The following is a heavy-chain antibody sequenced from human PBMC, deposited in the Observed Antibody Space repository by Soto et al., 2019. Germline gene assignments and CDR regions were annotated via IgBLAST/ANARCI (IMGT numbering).Heavy chain of an antibody. V-gene: IGHV4-39*07. CDR3: ARVWGGAFDI. J-gene: IGHJ3*02. CDR1: GDSISSSNYY. CDR2: MYNGGST. Sequence: PSETLSLTCTVSGDSISSSNYYWGWIRQPPGKGLEWIGSMYNGGSTYYNTSLKSRVTISVDTSKNQFSLKLSSVTAADTAVYYCARVWGGAFDIWGQGTMVTVSS. D-gene: IGHD3-10*01.